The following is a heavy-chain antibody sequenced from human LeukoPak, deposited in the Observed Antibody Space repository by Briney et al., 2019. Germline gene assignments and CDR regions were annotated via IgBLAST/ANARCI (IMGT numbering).Heavy chain of an antibody. Sequence: SETLSLTCAVYGGSFSGYYWSWIRQPPGKGLEWIGEINHSGSTNYNPSLKSRVTISVDTSKNQFSLKLSSVTAADTAVYYCARSSYRGPYYFDHWGQGTLVTVSS. V-gene: IGHV4-34*01. J-gene: IGHJ4*02. CDR3: ARSSYRGPYYFDH. CDR2: INHSGST. D-gene: IGHD5-18*01. CDR1: GGSFSGYY.